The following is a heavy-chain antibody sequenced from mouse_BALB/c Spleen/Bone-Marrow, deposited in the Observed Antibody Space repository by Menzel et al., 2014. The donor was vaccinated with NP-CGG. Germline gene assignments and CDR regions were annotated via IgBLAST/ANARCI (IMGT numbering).Heavy chain of an antibody. J-gene: IGHJ3*01. D-gene: IGHD2-4*01. CDR2: ISNGGIYT. V-gene: IGHV5-6*01. CDR3: VRPYDYGTWFAY. CDR1: GFTFSTYG. Sequence: EVQLVESGGDLVKPGGSLKLSCAASGFTFSTYGMSWVRQTPDKRLEWVAAISNGGIYTYYPDTVKGRFTISRDSAKNTLYLQMSSLKSEDTAMYYCVRPYDYGTWFAYWGQGTLVTVSA.